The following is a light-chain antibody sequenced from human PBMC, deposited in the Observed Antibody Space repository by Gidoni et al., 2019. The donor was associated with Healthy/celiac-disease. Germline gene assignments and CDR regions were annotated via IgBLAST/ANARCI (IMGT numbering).Light chain of an antibody. V-gene: IGKV3-20*01. J-gene: IGKJ4*01. Sequence: EIVLTQSPGTLSLFPGERAILSCRASQSISSDYLAWYQQKPGQAPRLLISGASNRATGIPDRISGSGSGTDFTLTISRLEPEDFEVYYCQQHSTSPLTFGGGTKVEIK. CDR2: GAS. CDR3: QQHSTSPLT. CDR1: QSISSDY.